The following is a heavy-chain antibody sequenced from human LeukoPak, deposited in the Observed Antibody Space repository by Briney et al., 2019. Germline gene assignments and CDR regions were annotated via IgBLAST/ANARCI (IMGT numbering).Heavy chain of an antibody. J-gene: IGHJ5*02. CDR2: IYYSGST. Sequence: ASETLSLTCTVSGGSISSYYWSWIRQPPGKGLEWIGYIYYSGSTNYNPSLKSRVTISVDTSKNQFSLKLSSVTAADTAVYYCARAREQSMVRGKGWFDPWGQGTLVTVSS. CDR3: ARAREQSMVRGKGWFDP. V-gene: IGHV4-59*12. CDR1: GGSISSYY. D-gene: IGHD3-10*01.